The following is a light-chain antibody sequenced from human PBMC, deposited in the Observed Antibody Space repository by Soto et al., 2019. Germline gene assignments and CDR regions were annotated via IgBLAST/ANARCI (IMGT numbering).Light chain of an antibody. CDR1: NIDVGGYNY. CDR2: EVT. J-gene: IGLJ1*01. Sequence: QSALTQPPSASGSPGQSVTISCTGTNIDVGGYNYVAWYQQHPGTAPKVIIYEVTKRPSGVPDRFIGSKSGNTASLTISGLQAEDEADYFCSSYASNTILFVFGTGTKVTVL. V-gene: IGLV2-8*01. CDR3: SSYASNTILFV.